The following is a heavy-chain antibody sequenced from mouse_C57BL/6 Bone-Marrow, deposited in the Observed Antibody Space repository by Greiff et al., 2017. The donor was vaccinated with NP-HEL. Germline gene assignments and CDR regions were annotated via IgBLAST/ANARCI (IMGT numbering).Heavy chain of an antibody. D-gene: IGHD1-1*01. CDR3: ARMGAYYYGSGYYFDY. V-gene: IGHV1-76*01. CDR1: GYTFTDYY. CDR2: IYPGSGNT. Sequence: QVQLKESGAELVRPGASVKLSCKASGYTFTDYYINWVKQRPGQGLEWIARIYPGSGNTYYNEKFKGKATLTAEKSSSTAYMQLSSLTSEDSAVYFCARMGAYYYGSGYYFDYWGQGTTLTVSS. J-gene: IGHJ2*01.